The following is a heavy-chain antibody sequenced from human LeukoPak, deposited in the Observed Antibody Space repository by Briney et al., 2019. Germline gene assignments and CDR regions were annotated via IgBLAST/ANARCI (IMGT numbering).Heavy chain of an antibody. Sequence: GGSLRLSCAASGFTFDDYAMHWVRHAPGKGLEWVSLISGDGGGTYYADSVKGRFTISRDNSKNSLYLQMNSLRTEDTALYFWARGHYYTDMLANYWVRYFDYWGQGTLVTVSS. CDR3: ARGHYYTDMLANYWVRYFDY. CDR2: ISGDGGGT. CDR1: GFTFDDYA. V-gene: IGHV3-43*02. J-gene: IGHJ4*02. D-gene: IGHD3-22*01.